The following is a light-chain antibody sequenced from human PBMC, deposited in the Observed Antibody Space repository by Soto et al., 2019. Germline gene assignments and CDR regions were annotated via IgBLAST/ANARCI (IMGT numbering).Light chain of an antibody. V-gene: IGLV1-44*01. CDR3: ASWDDSLNGLYV. CDR2: ETN. Sequence: QSVLTQPPSASGTPGQSVSISCSGSTSNIGWNSVSWYQQLPGTAPKLLIYETNQWPTGVPDRFSASKSGTSASLAISGLQSEDEGDYSCASWDDSLNGLYVFGTGTKLTVL. J-gene: IGLJ1*01. CDR1: TSNIGWNS.